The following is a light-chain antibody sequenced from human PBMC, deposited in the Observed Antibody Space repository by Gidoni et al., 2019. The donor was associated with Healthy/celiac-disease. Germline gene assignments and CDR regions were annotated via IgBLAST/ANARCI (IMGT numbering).Light chain of an antibody. CDR1: QGISSY. J-gene: IGKJ5*01. CDR2: AAP. Sequence: DIQLTQSPSFLSASVGDRVTITCRASQGISSYLAWYQQKPGKAPKLLIYAAPTLQSGVPSRVSGSGSGTEFTLTISSLQPEDFATYYCQQLNSYPPTFXQXTRLXIK. V-gene: IGKV1-9*01. CDR3: QQLNSYPPT.